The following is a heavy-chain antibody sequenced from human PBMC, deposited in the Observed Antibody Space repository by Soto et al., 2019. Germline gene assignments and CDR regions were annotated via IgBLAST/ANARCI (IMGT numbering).Heavy chain of an antibody. V-gene: IGHV3-73*01. CDR1: GFSFSVSS. CDR3: AIEGADFGH. D-gene: IGHD1-26*01. CDR2: IRSKANNYAT. Sequence: EVHLVESGGGLVQPWGSVRLSCAASGFSFSVSSMHWVRQACGKGLEWLGRIRSKANNYATTYSESVKGRFIISRVDSKDTIFLQMSGLRTEDTAIYYWAIEGADFGHWGQGTLVTVSS. J-gene: IGHJ4*02.